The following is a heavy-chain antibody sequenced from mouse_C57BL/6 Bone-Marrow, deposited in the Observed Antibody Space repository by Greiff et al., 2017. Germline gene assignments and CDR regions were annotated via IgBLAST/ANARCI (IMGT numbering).Heavy chain of an antibody. CDR2: INPNNGGT. J-gene: IGHJ4*01. V-gene: IGHV1-22*01. Sequence: DVKLQESGPELVKPGASVKMSCKASGYTFTDYNMHWVKQSHGKSLEWIGYINPNNGGTSYNQKFKGKATLTVNKSSSTAYMELRSLTSEDSAVYYCARITTVVDYYAMDYWGQGTSVTVSS. CDR3: ARITTVVDYYAMDY. D-gene: IGHD1-1*01. CDR1: GYTFTDYN.